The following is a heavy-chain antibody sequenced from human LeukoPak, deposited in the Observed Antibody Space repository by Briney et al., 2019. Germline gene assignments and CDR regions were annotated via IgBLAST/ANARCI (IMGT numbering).Heavy chain of an antibody. D-gene: IGHD3-22*01. J-gene: IGHJ4*02. V-gene: IGHV5-51*01. CDR3: ARQHYDSSDLFDY. CDR2: IYPGDSDT. CDR1: GYSFTSYW. Sequence: PGESLKISCKGSGYSFTSYWIGWVRQMPGKGLELMGIIYPGDSDTRYSPSFQGQVTISADKSISTAYLQWSSLKASDTAMYYCARQHYDSSDLFDYWGQGTLVTVSS.